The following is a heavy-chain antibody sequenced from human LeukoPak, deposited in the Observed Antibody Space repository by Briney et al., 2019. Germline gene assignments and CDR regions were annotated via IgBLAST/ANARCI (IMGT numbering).Heavy chain of an antibody. Sequence: GGSLRLSCAASGFTFSSYWMHWVRQAPGKGLVWVSRINTDGSSTSYADSVKGRFTISRDNAKNTLYLQMNSLRAEDTAVYYCAKGGSSGYYNHFDYWGQGTLVTVSS. D-gene: IGHD3-22*01. J-gene: IGHJ4*02. V-gene: IGHV3-74*01. CDR1: GFTFSSYW. CDR3: AKGGSSGYYNHFDY. CDR2: INTDGSST.